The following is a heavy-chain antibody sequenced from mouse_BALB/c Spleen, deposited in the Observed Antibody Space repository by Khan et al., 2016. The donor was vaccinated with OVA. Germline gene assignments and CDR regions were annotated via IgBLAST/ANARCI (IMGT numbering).Heavy chain of an antibody. D-gene: IGHD1-1*01. V-gene: IGHV3-2*02. CDR1: GYSITSGYA. CDR3: ARKNYYGYAMDY. Sequence: EVQLQESGPGLVKPSQSLSLTCTVTGYSITSGYAWNWIRQFPGNKLEWMGYISYSSSTSYNPSLRSRISITRDTSKNQFFLQLNSVTTEDTATYYCARKNYYGYAMDYWGQGTSVTVSS. CDR2: ISYSSST. J-gene: IGHJ4*01.